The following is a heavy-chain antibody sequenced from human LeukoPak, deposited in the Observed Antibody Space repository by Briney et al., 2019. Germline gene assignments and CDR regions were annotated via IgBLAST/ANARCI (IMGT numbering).Heavy chain of an antibody. CDR1: GYTFTSYG. J-gene: IGHJ4*02. CDR2: ISAYNGNT. CDR3: AKDRVFELWFEEASPYYFDY. Sequence: GASVKVSCKASGYTFTSYGISWVRQAPGQGLEWMGWISAYNGNTNYAQKLQGRVTMTTDTSTSTAYMELRSLRSDDTAVYYCAKDRVFELWFEEASPYYFDYWGQGTLVTVSS. D-gene: IGHD3-10*01. V-gene: IGHV1-18*01.